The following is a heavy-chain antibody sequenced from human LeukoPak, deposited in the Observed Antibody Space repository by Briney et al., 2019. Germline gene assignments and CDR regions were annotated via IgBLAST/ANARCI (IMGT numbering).Heavy chain of an antibody. V-gene: IGHV1-69*13. CDR1: GYTFTSYG. CDR3: ARDRLKEWELLGSVGYYGMDV. CDR2: IIPIFGSA. J-gene: IGHJ6*02. Sequence: GASVKVSCKASGYTFTSYGISWVRQAPGQGLGWMGGIIPIFGSANYAQKFQGRVTITADESTSTAYMELSSLRSEDTAVYYCARDRLKEWELLGSVGYYGMDVWGQGTTVTVSS. D-gene: IGHD1-26*01.